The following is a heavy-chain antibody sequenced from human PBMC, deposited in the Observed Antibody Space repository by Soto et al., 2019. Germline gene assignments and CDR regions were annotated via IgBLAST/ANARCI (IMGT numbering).Heavy chain of an antibody. CDR1: GFTFSGYG. CDR2: IWFDGSNI. CDR3: ARGSGNYYYGMDV. D-gene: IGHD1-26*01. V-gene: IGHV3-33*01. J-gene: IGHJ6*02. Sequence: QVQLVESGGGVVQPGRSLRLSCAASGFTFSGYGMHWVRQAPGKGLEWVAVIWFDGSNIHYEDSVKGRFTISRDNSKNTLYRQMNSLRAEDTAVYYCARGSGNYYYGMDVWGQGTTVTVSS.